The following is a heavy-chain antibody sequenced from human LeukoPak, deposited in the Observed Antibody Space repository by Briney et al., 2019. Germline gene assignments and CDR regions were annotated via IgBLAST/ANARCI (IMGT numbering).Heavy chain of an antibody. J-gene: IGHJ4*02. CDR3: AREIPGATGQTYYFDY. CDR2: MYYNGST. V-gene: IGHV4-39*07. D-gene: IGHD6-25*01. CDR1: GVSISSTNYY. Sequence: PSETLSLTCTVSGVSISSTNYYWGWIRQPPGKGLEWIGSMYYNGSTYYNPSLKSRVTIPVDTSKNQFSLKLSSVTAADTAVYYCAREIPGATGQTYYFDYWGQGTLATVSS.